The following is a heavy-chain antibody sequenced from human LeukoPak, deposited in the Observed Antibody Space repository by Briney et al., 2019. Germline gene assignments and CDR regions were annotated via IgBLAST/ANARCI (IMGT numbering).Heavy chain of an antibody. CDR3: APYTQDFGAPAGADY. CDR2: INKDGSEL. V-gene: IGHV3-7*01. CDR1: RLTFSGYW. D-gene: IGHD3-10*01. J-gene: IGHJ4*01. Sequence: PGGSLRLSCVVSRLTFSGYWMRWVRQAPGKGLEWVAAINKDGSELRYLESVKGRFTISRDNAKKSVHLQMTSLGAEDTAVYYRAPYTQDFGAPAGADYSGLGTLVIVAS.